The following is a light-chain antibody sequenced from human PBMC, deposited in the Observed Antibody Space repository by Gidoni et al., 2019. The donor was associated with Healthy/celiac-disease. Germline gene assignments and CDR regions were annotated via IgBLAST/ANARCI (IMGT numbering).Light chain of an antibody. J-gene: IGKJ4*01. Sequence: EIVLTQSPATLSLSPGERATLSCRASQSVSSYLSWYQKKPGQAHRLLIYDASNRATGIPARFSGSGSGTDFTRTISSLEPEDCAVYYCQQRSNWLTFGGGTKVEIK. V-gene: IGKV3-11*01. CDR3: QQRSNWLT. CDR2: DAS. CDR1: QSVSSY.